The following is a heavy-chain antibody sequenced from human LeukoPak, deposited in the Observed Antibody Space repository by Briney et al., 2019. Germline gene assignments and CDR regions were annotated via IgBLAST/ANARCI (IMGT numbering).Heavy chain of an antibody. CDR1: GFTFGIYA. CDR2: ITGSGGST. D-gene: IGHD5-12*01. J-gene: IGHJ4*02. V-gene: IGHV3-23*01. Sequence: GGSLRLSCAASGFTFGIYAMTWVRQAPGKGLQWVSAITGSGGSTYYADSVKGRFTISRDNSKNTLYLQVTGLRAEATAVYYCATLPRGPTGYVGYGGEDYWGQGTLVTVSS. CDR3: ATLPRGPTGYVGYGGEDY.